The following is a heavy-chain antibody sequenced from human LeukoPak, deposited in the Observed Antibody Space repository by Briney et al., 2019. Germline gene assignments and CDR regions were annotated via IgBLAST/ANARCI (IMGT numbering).Heavy chain of an antibody. D-gene: IGHD6-19*01. CDR2: IKQDGSEK. Sequence: GGSLRLSCAASGFTFSSYWMSWVRQAPGKGLEWVANIKQDGSEKYYVDSVKGRFTISRDNAKNSLYLQMNSLRAEDTAVYYCARDLEGGSGWTTGAYFDYWGQGTLVTVSS. CDR1: GFTFSSYW. J-gene: IGHJ4*02. V-gene: IGHV3-7*01. CDR3: ARDLEGGSGWTTGAYFDY.